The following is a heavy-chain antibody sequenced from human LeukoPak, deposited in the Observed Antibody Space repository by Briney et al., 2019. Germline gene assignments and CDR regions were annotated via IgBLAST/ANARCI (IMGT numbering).Heavy chain of an antibody. CDR3: AKGFFYDSSGYPDY. CDR1: GFTFDDYA. J-gene: IGHJ4*02. Sequence: GGSLRLSCAASGFTFDDYAMHWVRQAPGKGLEWVSGISWNSGSIGYADSVKGRFTISRDNAKNSLYLRMNSLRAEDTALYYCAKGFFYDSSGYPDYWGQGTLVTVSS. CDR2: ISWNSGSI. V-gene: IGHV3-9*01. D-gene: IGHD3-22*01.